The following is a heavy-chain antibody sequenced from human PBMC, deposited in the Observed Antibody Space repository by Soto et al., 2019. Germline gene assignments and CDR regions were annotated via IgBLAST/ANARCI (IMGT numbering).Heavy chain of an antibody. J-gene: IGHJ3*01. CDR3: ARGRSVVNLFDL. CDR2: MNPNSGNT. CDR1: GYTFTSYD. V-gene: IGHV1-8*01. D-gene: IGHD2-15*01. Sequence: QVQLVQSGAGVKKPGASVKVSCKASGYTFTSYDINWVRQATGQGLEWMEWMNPNSGNTGYAQKFQGRVTMTRNNSISTAYMELSSLRSEHTAVYYCARGRSVVNLFDLWGQRTMVTVSS.